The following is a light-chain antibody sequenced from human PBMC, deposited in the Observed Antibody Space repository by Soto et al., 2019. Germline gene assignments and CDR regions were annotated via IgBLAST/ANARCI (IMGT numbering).Light chain of an antibody. V-gene: IGLV2-14*01. CDR1: SSDIGAYKY. J-gene: IGLJ6*01. CDR3: TSYTPTGALV. CDR2: EVR. Sequence: QSALTQPASVSGSPGQSVTISCTGTSSDIGAYKYVSWYQHHPGKSPRLMIYEVRNRLSGVSNRFSGSKSGNTASLTISGLQSEDEADYYCTSYTPTGALVFGSGTQLTVL.